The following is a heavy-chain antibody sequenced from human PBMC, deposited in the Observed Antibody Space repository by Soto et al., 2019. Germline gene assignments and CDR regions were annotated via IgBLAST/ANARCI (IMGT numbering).Heavy chain of an antibody. CDR1: GGTFSSYA. CDR2: ISGSVGTT. D-gene: IGHD6-19*01. Sequence: EVQLLESGGGLVQPGGSLRLSCAASGGTFSSYAMTWVRQAPGQRLEWVSAISGSVGTTYYADYVKGRFSISRDNFKNTRSLQRNSLRDEDTAVYDCAVRGANGWSCICYWGPGSPVAVA. V-gene: IGHV3-23*01. J-gene: IGHJ4*02. CDR3: AVRGANGWSCICY.